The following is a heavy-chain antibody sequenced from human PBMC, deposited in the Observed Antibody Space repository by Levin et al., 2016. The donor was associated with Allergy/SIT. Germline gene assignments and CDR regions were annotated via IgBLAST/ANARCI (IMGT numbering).Heavy chain of an antibody. CDR3: TTLWIGPNMGFDP. CDR1: GFTFSNAW. CDR2: IKSKTDGGTT. J-gene: IGHJ5*02. V-gene: IGHV3-15*01. Sequence: GGSLRLSCAASGFTFSNAWMNWVRQAPGKGLEWVGRIKSKTDGGTTDYAVPVKGRFTISRDDLKDMLYLQMNSLKIEDTAVYYCTTLWIGPNMGFDPWGQGTLVTVSS. D-gene: IGHD2-21*01.